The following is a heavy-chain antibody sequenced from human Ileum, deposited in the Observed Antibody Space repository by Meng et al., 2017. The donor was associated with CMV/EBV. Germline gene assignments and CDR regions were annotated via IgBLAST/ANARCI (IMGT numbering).Heavy chain of an antibody. CDR1: GGSLNSNY. V-gene: IGHV4-59*13. Sequence: QVQLQESGPGLVKPSETLSLTCTVSGGSLNSNYWSWVRQPPGKGLEWIGYVYYTGTTNYNPSLESRVTISIDKSNNQFSLKLSSVTAADTAFYYCARMPYNWNYFDYWGQGTLVTVSS. J-gene: IGHJ4*02. CDR3: ARMPYNWNYFDY. D-gene: IGHD1-20*01. CDR2: VYYTGTT.